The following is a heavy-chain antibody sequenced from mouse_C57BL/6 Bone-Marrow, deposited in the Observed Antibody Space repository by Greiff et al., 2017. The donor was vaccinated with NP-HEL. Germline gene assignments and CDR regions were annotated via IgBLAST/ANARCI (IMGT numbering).Heavy chain of an antibody. CDR1: GFNIKDDY. D-gene: IGHD1-1*01. CDR3: YGSSYYFDY. V-gene: IGHV14-4*01. Sequence: DVQLQESGAELVRPGASVKLSCTASGFNIKDDYMHWVKQRPEQGLEWIGWIDPENGDTEYASKFQGKATITADTSSNTAYLQLSSLTSEDTAVYYCYGSSYYFDYWGQGTTLTVSS. J-gene: IGHJ2*01. CDR2: IDPENGDT.